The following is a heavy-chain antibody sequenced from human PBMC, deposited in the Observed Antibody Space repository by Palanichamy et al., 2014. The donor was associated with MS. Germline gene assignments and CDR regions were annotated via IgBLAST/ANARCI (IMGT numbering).Heavy chain of an antibody. D-gene: IGHD5-12*01. J-gene: IGHJ4*02. Sequence: QVQLQQSGPGLVKPSQTLSLTCAISGDSVSNNGVGWNWIRQSPSRGLEWLGRTYYRSKWFNDYAVSMRGRITINPETSKNQVSLQLKSVTPEDTAVYYCTRTGYSGFDFDFWGQGTLVTVSS. CDR2: TYYRSKWFN. V-gene: IGHV6-1*01. CDR1: GDSVSNNGVG. CDR3: TRTGYSGFDFDF.